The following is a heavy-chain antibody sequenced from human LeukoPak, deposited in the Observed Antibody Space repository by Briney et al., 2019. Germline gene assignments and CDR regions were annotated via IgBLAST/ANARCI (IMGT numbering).Heavy chain of an antibody. J-gene: IGHJ6*02. CDR1: GGSFSGYY. CDR3: ARGLVVAATPKLLYGMDV. CDR2: INHSGST. Sequence: LETLSLTCAVYGGSFSGYYWSWIRQPPGKGLEWIGEINHSGSTNYNPSLKSRVTISVDTSKNQFSLKLSSVTAADTAVYYCARGLVVAATPKLLYGMDVWGQGTTVTVSS. V-gene: IGHV4-34*01. D-gene: IGHD2-15*01.